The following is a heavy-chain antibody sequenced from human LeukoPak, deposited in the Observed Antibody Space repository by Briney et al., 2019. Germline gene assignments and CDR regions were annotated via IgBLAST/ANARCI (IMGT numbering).Heavy chain of an antibody. D-gene: IGHD3-22*01. Sequence: PSEPLSLTCTVSGGSISSGGYYWSWIRQHPGKGLEWIGWIYYSGSTYYNPSLKSRVTISVDTSKNQFSLKLSSVTAADTAVYYCARDVHQGYDSSGYSDGGFDYWGQGTMVTVSS. J-gene: IGHJ4*02. V-gene: IGHV4-31*03. CDR3: ARDVHQGYDSSGYSDGGFDY. CDR2: IYYSGST. CDR1: GGSISSGGYY.